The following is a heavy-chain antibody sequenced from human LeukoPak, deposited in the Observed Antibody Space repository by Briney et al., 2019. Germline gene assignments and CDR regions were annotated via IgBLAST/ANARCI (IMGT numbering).Heavy chain of an antibody. V-gene: IGHV4-59*02. D-gene: IGHD2-8*02. CDR2: IDNRGAT. J-gene: IGHJ6*03. Sequence: SETLSLTCSVSGASVNNYFWTWVRQPPGKGLEWIGLIDNRGATYYNPSLTSRVSISVDASKNGFSLNLRSVAPADTAVYYCARGDESTGHHLTYSYYMDVWGKGITVTVSS. CDR3: ARGDESTGHHLTYSYYMDV. CDR1: GASVNNYF.